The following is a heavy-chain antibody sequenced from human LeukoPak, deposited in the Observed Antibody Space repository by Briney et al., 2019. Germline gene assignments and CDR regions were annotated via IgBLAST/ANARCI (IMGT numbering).Heavy chain of an antibody. Sequence: SETLSLTCAVYGGSFSGYYWSWIRQPPGKGLEWIGEIIHSGSTNNNQSPKSRVTISVDTSTNQFSFKLSSATASETAVYYCARGLYYYGSGSYSPLPRKDYWGQGTLVTVSS. J-gene: IGHJ4*02. D-gene: IGHD3-10*01. CDR1: GGSFSGYY. V-gene: IGHV4-34*01. CDR3: ARGLYYYGSGSYSPLPRKDY. CDR2: IIHSGST.